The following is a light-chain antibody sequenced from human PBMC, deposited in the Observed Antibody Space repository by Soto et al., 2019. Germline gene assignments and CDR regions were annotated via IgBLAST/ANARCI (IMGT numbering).Light chain of an antibody. J-gene: IGLJ1*01. V-gene: IGLV2-23*02. Sequence: QSALTQPAPVSGAPGPSITISCTGTSSDVGSYNLVSWYQQHPGKAPKLMIYEVSKWPSGVSNRFSGSKSGNTASLTISGLQTEDEADYYCCSYAGSSTFYVFGTGTKVTVL. CDR3: CSYAGSSTFYV. CDR2: EVS. CDR1: SSDVGSYNL.